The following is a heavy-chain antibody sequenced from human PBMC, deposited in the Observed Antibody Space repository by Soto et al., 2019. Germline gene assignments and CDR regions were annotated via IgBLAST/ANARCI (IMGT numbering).Heavy chain of an antibody. J-gene: IGHJ6*02. CDR3: ARVIGAMVRGETRDYYYGMDV. Sequence: PSETLSLTCTFSGGSIRISSYHWGWIRQPPGKWLGWIGSIYYSGSTYYNPSLKSRVTISVDTSKNQFSLKLSSVTAADTAVYYCARVIGAMVRGETRDYYYGMDVWGQGTTVT. D-gene: IGHD3-10*01. CDR1: GGSIRISSYH. CDR2: IYYSGST. V-gene: IGHV4-39*01.